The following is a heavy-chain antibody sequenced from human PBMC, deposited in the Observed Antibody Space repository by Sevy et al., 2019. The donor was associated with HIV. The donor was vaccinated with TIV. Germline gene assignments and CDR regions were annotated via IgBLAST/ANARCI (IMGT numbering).Heavy chain of an antibody. CDR1: GYTFSSYY. D-gene: IGHD3-10*01. J-gene: IGHJ4*02. CDR3: ARVNYYDSGSFTFDS. V-gene: IGHV1-46*01. Sequence: ASVKVSCKASGYTFSSYYMHWLRQAPGQGFEWMGVINPSGGTTIYAQRFQGRVTMTRDTSTGTVYMELSSLRSEDTAVYYCARVNYYDSGSFTFDSWGQGTLVTVSS. CDR2: INPSGGTT.